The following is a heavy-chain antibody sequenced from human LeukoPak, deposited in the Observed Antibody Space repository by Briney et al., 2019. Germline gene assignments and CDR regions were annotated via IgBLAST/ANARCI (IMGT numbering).Heavy chain of an antibody. CDR1: GFIFSSLA. D-gene: IGHD2-15*01. V-gene: IGHV3-23*01. J-gene: IGHJ4*02. Sequence: GGSLRLSCVGSGFIFSSLAMSWVRQAPGKGLEWVSTISGGGGYTYFADSVKGRFTVSRDDSKSMHFLQMNSLRPEDTALYLCAKRITMSAGYYLDSWGRGTLVTVSS. CDR2: ISGGGGYT. CDR3: AKRITMSAGYYLDS.